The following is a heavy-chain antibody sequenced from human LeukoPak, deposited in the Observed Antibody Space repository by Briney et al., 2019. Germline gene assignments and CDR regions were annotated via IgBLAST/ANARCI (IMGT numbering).Heavy chain of an antibody. D-gene: IGHD6-13*01. CDR1: GASISSYY. J-gene: IGHJ4*02. Sequence: PSETLSLTCTVSGASISSYYWTWIRQPPGKGLEWIGYIYYIGTTNYNPSLKSRVTISVDTSKNQFSLKLSSVIAADTAVHYCARDRGSSWYDYWGQGTLVTVSS. CDR2: IYYIGTT. CDR3: ARDRGSSWYDY. V-gene: IGHV4-59*01.